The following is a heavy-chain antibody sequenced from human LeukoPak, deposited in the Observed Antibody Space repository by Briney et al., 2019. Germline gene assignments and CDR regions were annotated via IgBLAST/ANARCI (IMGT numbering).Heavy chain of an antibody. Sequence: KSSETLSLTCTVSGGSISSYYWSWIRQPPGKGLEWIGYIYYSGSTNYNPSLKSRVTISVDTSKNQFSLKLSSVTAADTAVYYCARLAAAFNAFDIWGQGTMVTVSS. V-gene: IGHV4-59*08. CDR2: IYYSGST. D-gene: IGHD6-13*01. CDR1: GGSISSYY. J-gene: IGHJ3*02. CDR3: ARLAAAFNAFDI.